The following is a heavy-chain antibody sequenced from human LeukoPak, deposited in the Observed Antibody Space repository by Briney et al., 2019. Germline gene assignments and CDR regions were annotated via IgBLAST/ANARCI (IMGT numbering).Heavy chain of an antibody. CDR2: INPNSGGT. CDR1: GYTFTGYY. Sequence: GASVKVSCKASGYTFTGYYIHWVRQAPGQGLEWMGRINPNSGGTNYAQKFQGRVTMTRDTSISTAYMELSRLRSDDTAVYYCARGPLEGFDDYYDMGNFDYWGQGTLVTVSS. CDR3: ARGPLEGFDDYYDMGNFDY. J-gene: IGHJ4*02. D-gene: IGHD3-22*01. V-gene: IGHV1-2*06.